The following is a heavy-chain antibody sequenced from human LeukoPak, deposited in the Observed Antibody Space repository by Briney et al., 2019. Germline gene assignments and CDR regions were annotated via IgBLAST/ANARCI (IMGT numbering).Heavy chain of an antibody. J-gene: IGHJ4*02. CDR1: GFTFSCYG. CDR2: ISYDGSNK. CDR3: AKDRYYYDSSAPDY. Sequence: GGSLRLSCAASGFTFSCYGMHWVRHAPGKGLEWVAVISYDGSNKYYADSVKGRFTISRDNSKNTLYLQMNSLRAEDTAVYYCAKDRYYYDSSAPDYWGQGTLVTVSS. D-gene: IGHD3-22*01. V-gene: IGHV3-30*18.